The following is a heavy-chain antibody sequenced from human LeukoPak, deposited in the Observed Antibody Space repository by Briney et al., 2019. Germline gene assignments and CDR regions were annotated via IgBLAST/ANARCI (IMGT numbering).Heavy chain of an antibody. D-gene: IGHD6-13*01. CDR1: GFTFSSYA. Sequence: GGSLRLSCAPSGFTFSSYAMTWVRQAPGKGLEWVSAIGSSGSTYYADSVKGRFTISRDNSKNTLYLQMNSLRAEDTAVYYCAKSGSSSWFLDYWGQGALVTVSS. V-gene: IGHV3-23*01. CDR2: IGSSGST. J-gene: IGHJ4*02. CDR3: AKSGSSSWFLDY.